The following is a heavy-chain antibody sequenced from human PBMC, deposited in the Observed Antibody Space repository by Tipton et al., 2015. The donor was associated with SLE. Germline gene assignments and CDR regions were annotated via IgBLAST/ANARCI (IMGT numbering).Heavy chain of an antibody. J-gene: IGHJ4*02. CDR2: ISYDGSNK. V-gene: IGHV3-30*04. CDR1: GFTFSAYA. D-gene: IGHD6-13*01. Sequence: SGFTFSAYAMHWVRQAPGKGLEWVAVISYDGSNKYYADSVKGRFTISRDNSKNTLYLQMNSLRAEDTVVYYCAGEIGYSSSWYVYWGQGTLVTVSS. CDR3: AGEIGYSSSWYVY.